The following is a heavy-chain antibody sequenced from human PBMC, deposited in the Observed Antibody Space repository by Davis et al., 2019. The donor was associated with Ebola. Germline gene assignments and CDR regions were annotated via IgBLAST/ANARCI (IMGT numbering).Heavy chain of an antibody. J-gene: IGHJ6*02. D-gene: IGHD4-17*01. V-gene: IGHV5-51*01. CDR3: ARSGDYGDYGYYYGMDV. Sequence: PGGSLRLSCKGSGYSFTSYWIGWVRQMPGKGLEWMGIIYPGDSDTRYSPSFQGQVTISADKSISTAYLQWSSLKASDTAMYYCARSGDYGDYGYYYGMDVWGQGTTVTVSS. CDR1: GYSFTSYW. CDR2: IYPGDSDT.